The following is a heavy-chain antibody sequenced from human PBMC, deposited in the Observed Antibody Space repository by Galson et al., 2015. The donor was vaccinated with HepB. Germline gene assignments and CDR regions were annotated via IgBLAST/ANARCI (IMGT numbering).Heavy chain of an antibody. CDR2: VSPDGRNK. V-gene: IGHV3-30*01. CDR3: ARKAVVTPDYTWFDP. Sequence: SLRLSCAASGFTSKSHSMHWVRQAPGKGLEWVAVVSPDGRNKYYADSVKGRFTISRDNSENTLYLQMDSLRPEDTAIYHCARKAVVTPDYTWFDPWGQGTLVTVSS. J-gene: IGHJ5*02. D-gene: IGHD4-11*01. CDR1: GFTSKSHS.